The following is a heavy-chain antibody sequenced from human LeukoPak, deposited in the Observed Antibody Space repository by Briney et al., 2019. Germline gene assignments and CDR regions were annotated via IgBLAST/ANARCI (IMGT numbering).Heavy chain of an antibody. Sequence: GGSLRLSCGASGFTFDDYAMHWVRQAPGKGLEWVSGISWNSGSIGYADSVKGRFTISRDNAKNSLYLQMNSLRAEDTALYYCAKDGGYSSAPYWGQGTLVTVSS. D-gene: IGHD6-19*01. CDR2: ISWNSGSI. V-gene: IGHV3-9*01. J-gene: IGHJ4*02. CDR3: AKDGGYSSAPY. CDR1: GFTFDDYA.